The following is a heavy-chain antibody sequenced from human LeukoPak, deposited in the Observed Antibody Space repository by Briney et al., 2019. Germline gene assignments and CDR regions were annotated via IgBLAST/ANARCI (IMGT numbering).Heavy chain of an antibody. V-gene: IGHV3-74*03. CDR2: INFDGSRT. Sequence: GGSLRLSCAASGFTFSSYWMHWVRHAPGKGLVWVSQINFDGSRTTYADSVRGRFTISRDNAWNTLYLRMDSLRAEDTAVYFCARDGDVTIPFDSWGQGTLVTVPS. CDR1: GFTFSSYW. J-gene: IGHJ4*02. D-gene: IGHD2-21*02. CDR3: ARDGDVTIPFDS.